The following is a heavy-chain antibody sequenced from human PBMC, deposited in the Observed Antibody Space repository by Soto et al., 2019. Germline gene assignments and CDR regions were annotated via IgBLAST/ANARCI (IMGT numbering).Heavy chain of an antibody. CDR3: AGRGIGVAGIFDY. Sequence: EVQLVESGGGLVQPGGSLRLSCAASGFTFNDFWMNWVRQAPGKGLEWVARVNQDGNEKYYVDSLKGRFTISRDNAKNSIYLQMDSLRVEDTAVYYCAGRGIGVAGIFDYWGQGALVTVSS. CDR2: VNQDGNEK. D-gene: IGHD6-19*01. V-gene: IGHV3-7*03. J-gene: IGHJ4*02. CDR1: GFTFNDFW.